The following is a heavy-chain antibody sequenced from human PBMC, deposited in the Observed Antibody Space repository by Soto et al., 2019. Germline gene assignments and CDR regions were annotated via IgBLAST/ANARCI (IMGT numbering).Heavy chain of an antibody. V-gene: IGHV4-59*08. CDR1: GGSISSYY. D-gene: IGHD4-17*01. Sequence: QVQLQESGPGLVKPSETLSLTCTVSGGSISSYYWSWIRQPPGKGLEWIGYIYYSGSTNYNPSLKPRVTISVDTSNNQFSLKLSSVTAADTAVYYCASRYGGTLDYWGQGTLVTVSS. CDR3: ASRYGGTLDY. J-gene: IGHJ4*02. CDR2: IYYSGST.